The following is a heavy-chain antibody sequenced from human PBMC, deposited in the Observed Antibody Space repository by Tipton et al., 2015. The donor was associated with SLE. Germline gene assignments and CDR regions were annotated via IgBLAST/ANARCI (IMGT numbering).Heavy chain of an antibody. J-gene: IGHJ2*01. D-gene: IGHD6-19*01. CDR2: IYYSGST. Sequence: TLSLTCTVSGGSISSHYWSWIRQPPGKGLEWIGYIYYSGSTNYNPSLKSRVTISVDTSKNQFSLKLSSVTAADTAVYYCARVGQWLANWYFDLWGRGTLVTVSS. CDR1: GGSISSHY. V-gene: IGHV4-59*11. CDR3: ARVGQWLANWYFDL.